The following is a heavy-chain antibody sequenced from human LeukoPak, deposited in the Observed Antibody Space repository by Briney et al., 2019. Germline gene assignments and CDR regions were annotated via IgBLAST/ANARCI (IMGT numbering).Heavy chain of an antibody. CDR2: IIPIFGTG. CDR3: AKGHDDFRQFDY. V-gene: IGHV1-69*13. Sequence: ASVKVSCTAYGGTFANYAISWVRKAPGQGLEWMGGIIPIFGTGDSAQKFQGRLTITADESTRTTYMELSSLRSEDTAVYYCAKGHDDFRQFDYWGQGTLVTVSS. D-gene: IGHD3-3*01. CDR1: GGTFANYA. J-gene: IGHJ4*02.